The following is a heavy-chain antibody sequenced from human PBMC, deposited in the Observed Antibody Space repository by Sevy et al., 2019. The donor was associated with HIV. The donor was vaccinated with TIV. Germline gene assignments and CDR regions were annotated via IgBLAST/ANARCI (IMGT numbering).Heavy chain of an antibody. CDR3: ARDPDPVPGVAFDV. CDR2: INQDGGQK. V-gene: IGHV3-7*01. J-gene: IGHJ3*01. Sequence: GGSLRLSCVASGSSFGIHWMSWVRQAPGKGLEWVAKINQDGGQKSYVDSVKGRFTISRDNAKSSLYLQMNSLRVEDTALYYCARDPDPVPGVAFDVWGQGTMVTVSS. CDR1: GSSFGIHW.